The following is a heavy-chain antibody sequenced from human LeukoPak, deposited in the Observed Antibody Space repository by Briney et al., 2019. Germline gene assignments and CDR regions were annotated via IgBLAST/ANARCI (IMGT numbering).Heavy chain of an antibody. J-gene: IGHJ6*02. CDR3: ARVGDCSSSSCYVIESYYYCGMDV. CDR2: IIPILGIA. CDR1: GGTFSSYA. V-gene: IGHV1-69*04. D-gene: IGHD2-2*01. Sequence: ASVTVSCKASGGTFSSYAISWVRQAPGQGLEWMGRIIPILGIANYAQKFQGRVTITEDKSTSTAYMELSSLRSEDTAVYYCARVGDCSSSSCYVIESYYYCGMDVWGQGTTVTVSS.